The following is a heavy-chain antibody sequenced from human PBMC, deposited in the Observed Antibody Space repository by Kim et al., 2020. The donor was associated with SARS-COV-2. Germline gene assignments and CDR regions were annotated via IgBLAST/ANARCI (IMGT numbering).Heavy chain of an antibody. Sequence: SETLSLTCSVSGGSISSSSYYWGWIRQPPGKGLEWIGSIFYSGDTYYNPSLKSRVTISVDTSKNQFSLKLSSVTAADPAVSFCARIGSASSGSYLFDYWG. CDR2: IFYSGDT. J-gene: IGHJ4*01. V-gene: IGHV4-39*07. CDR3: ARIGSASSGSYLFDY. CDR1: GGSISSSSYY. D-gene: IGHD3-22*01.